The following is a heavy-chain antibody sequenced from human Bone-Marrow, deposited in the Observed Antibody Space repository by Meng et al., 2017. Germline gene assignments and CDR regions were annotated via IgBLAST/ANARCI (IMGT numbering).Heavy chain of an antibody. CDR1: GFIFSGSD. CDR3: TVYISGHI. J-gene: IGHJ3*02. D-gene: IGHD6-19*01. V-gene: IGHV3-73*02. Sequence: EGPLVESGGGLVPPGGSLKLSCAASGFIFSGSDIHWVRQASGKGLEWVGRITTKANNYATAYAASVKGRFSISRDDSKITSYLQMNSLRSEDTALYYCTVYISGHIWGRGTVVTVSS. CDR2: ITTKANNYAT.